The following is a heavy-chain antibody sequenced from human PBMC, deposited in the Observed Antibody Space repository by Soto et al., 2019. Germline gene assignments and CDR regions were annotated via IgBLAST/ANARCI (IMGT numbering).Heavy chain of an antibody. CDR3: AQESLTVAGSNCGY. CDR2: ISGSGAGT. Sequence: EVQLLESGGGLVQPGGSLRLSCAASGFTFTTFAMSWVRQAPGKGLEWVSAISGSGAGTYFADSVKGRFTISRDTSKNTLYLQMNSLRGEDTAVYYCAQESLTVAGSNCGYWGQGTLVTVSS. V-gene: IGHV3-23*01. J-gene: IGHJ4*02. D-gene: IGHD6-19*01. CDR1: GFTFTTFA.